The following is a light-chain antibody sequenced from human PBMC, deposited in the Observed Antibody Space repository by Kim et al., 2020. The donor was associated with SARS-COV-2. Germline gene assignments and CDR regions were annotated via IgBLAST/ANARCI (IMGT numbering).Light chain of an antibody. J-gene: IGLJ2*01. CDR2: QDS. Sequence: SVSPGQTASITCSGDKLGDKYACWYQQKPGQSPVLVIYQDSKRPSGIPERFSGSNSGNTATLTISGTQAMDEADYYCQAWDSSAVVFGGGTKLTVL. CDR3: QAWDSSAVV. V-gene: IGLV3-1*01. CDR1: KLGDKY.